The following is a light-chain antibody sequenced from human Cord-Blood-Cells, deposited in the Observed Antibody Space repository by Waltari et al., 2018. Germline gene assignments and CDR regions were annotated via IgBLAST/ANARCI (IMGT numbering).Light chain of an antibody. CDR3: SSYTSSSTYV. CDR1: SSDVGGYNY. V-gene: IGLV2-14*01. J-gene: IGLJ1*01. Sequence: QSALTQPASVSGSPGQSITISCTGTSSDVGGYNYVSWYQQHPGKAPKLMIYDVSNRPSGVFNRFSGSKAGNPASLTISGLQAEDEADYYCSSYTSSSTYVFGTGTKVTVL. CDR2: DVS.